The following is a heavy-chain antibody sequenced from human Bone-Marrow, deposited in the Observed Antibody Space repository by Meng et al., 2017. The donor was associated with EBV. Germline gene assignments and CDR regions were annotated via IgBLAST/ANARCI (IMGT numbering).Heavy chain of an antibody. V-gene: IGHV4-34*01. CDR1: GGSFSGDY. CDR3: ARGLETAMVD. D-gene: IGHD5-18*01. Sequence: VPLPECAAGLLKPSAALSLTVAVYGGSFSGDYWSMIRQPPGKGLEWIGEINHSGSNNYTPSLKSRVTISVDTSKNQFSLKLSSVTAADTAVYYCARGLETAMVDCGQGTLVTVSS. CDR2: INHSGSN. J-gene: IGHJ4*02.